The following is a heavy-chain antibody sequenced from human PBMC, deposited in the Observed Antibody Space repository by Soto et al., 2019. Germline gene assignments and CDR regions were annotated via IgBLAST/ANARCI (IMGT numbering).Heavy chain of an antibody. D-gene: IGHD1-26*01. CDR1: GGTFSSYA. Sequence: SVKVSCKASGGTFSSYAISWVRQAPGQGLEWMGGIIPIFGTANYAQKFQGRVTITADKSTSTAYMELSSLRSEDTAVYYCARDTKWELPPEVRIYYYYGMDVWGQGTTVTVSS. J-gene: IGHJ6*02. CDR3: ARDTKWELPPEVRIYYYYGMDV. V-gene: IGHV1-69*06. CDR2: IIPIFGTA.